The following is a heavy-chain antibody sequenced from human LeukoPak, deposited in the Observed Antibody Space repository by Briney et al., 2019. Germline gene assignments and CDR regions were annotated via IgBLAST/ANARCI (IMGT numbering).Heavy chain of an antibody. CDR3: ARDGIVGATELGGIDAFDI. J-gene: IGHJ3*02. Sequence: SETLSLTCTVSGYSISSGYYWGWIRQPPGKGLEWIGSIYHSGSTYYNPSLKSRVTISVDTSKNQFSLKLSSVTAADTAVYYCARDGIVGATELGGIDAFDIWGQGTMVTVSS. D-gene: IGHD1-26*01. CDR1: GYSISSGYY. V-gene: IGHV4-38-2*02. CDR2: IYHSGST.